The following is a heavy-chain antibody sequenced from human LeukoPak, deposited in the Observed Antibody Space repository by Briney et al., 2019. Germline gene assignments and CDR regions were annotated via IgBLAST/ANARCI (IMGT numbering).Heavy chain of an antibody. CDR1: GFTFSDYY. CDR3: ARARLGYCSSTSCYLDAFDI. CDR2: ISSSGSTI. V-gene: IGHV3-11*01. J-gene: IGHJ3*02. D-gene: IGHD2-2*01. Sequence: GGSLRLSCAASGFTFSDYYMSWIRRAPGKGLEWVSYISSSGSTIYYADSVKGRFTISRDNAKNSLYLQMNSLRAEDTAVYYCARARLGYCSSTSCYLDAFDIWGQGTMVTVSS.